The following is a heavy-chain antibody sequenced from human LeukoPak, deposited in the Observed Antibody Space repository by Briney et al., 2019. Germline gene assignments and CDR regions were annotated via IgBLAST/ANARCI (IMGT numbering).Heavy chain of an antibody. Sequence: SVKVSCKASGGTFSSYTISWVRQAPGQGLEWMGRIIPILGIANYAQKFQGRVTITADKSTSTAYMELSSLRAEDTAVYYCARVMTTVIFFWFDPWGQGTLVTVSS. CDR3: ARVMTTVIFFWFDP. CDR2: IIPILGIA. J-gene: IGHJ5*02. D-gene: IGHD4-11*01. V-gene: IGHV1-69*02. CDR1: GGTFSSYT.